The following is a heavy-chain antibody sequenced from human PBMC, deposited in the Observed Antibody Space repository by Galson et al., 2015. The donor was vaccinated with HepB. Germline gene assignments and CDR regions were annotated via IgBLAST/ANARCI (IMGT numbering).Heavy chain of an antibody. D-gene: IGHD6-25*01. V-gene: IGHV5-10-1*01. CDR3: ARRGPYSSATYYCDY. CDR1: GYSFTSYW. Sequence: QSGAEVKKPGESLRISCKGSGYSFTSYWISWVRQMPGKGLEWMGRIDPSDSYTNYSPSFQGHVTISADKSISTAYLQWSSLKASDTAMYYCARRGPYSSATYYCDYWGQGTLVTVSS. J-gene: IGHJ4*02. CDR2: IDPSDSYT.